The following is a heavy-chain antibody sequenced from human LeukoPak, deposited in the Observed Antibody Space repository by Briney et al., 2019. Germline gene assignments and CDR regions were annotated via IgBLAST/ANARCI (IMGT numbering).Heavy chain of an antibody. CDR1: GFTFSSYA. V-gene: IGHV3-30*04. Sequence: GGSLRLSCAASGFTFSSYAMNWVRQAPGKGLEWVAAISNDGSNKYYADSVKGRFTISRDNAKNSLYLQMNSLRAEDTAVYYCARDLDYGDYQPGDYWGQGTLVTVSS. CDR2: ISNDGSNK. CDR3: ARDLDYGDYQPGDY. J-gene: IGHJ4*02. D-gene: IGHD4-17*01.